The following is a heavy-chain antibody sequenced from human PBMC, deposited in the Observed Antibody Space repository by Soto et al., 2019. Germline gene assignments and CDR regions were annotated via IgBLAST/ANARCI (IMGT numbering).Heavy chain of an antibody. CDR3: ARTRGSFNPYYGMDV. CDR1: GFKFITYG. CDR2: TWYDGREG. J-gene: IGHJ6*02. Sequence: PGGSLRLCCAASGFKFITYGMHWVRQAPGKGLQWMAGTWYDGREGWYSDSVKGRVTISKDNVKNTLYLQFTSLRADDTAIYYFARTRGSFNPYYGMDVWGPGTTVTVSS. V-gene: IGHV3-33*03. D-gene: IGHD2-2*01.